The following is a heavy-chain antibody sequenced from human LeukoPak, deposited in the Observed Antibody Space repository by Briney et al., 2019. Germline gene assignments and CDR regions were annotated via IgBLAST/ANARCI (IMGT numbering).Heavy chain of an antibody. J-gene: IGHJ4*02. CDR1: GGTFSSYA. CDR3: ARAAAAGTPSDY. Sequence: WASVKVSCKASGGTFSSYAISWVRQAPGQGLEWMGRIIPILGIANYAQKFQGRVTITADKSTSTAYVELSSLRSEDTAVYYCARAAAAGTPSDYWGQGTLVTVSS. D-gene: IGHD6-13*01. V-gene: IGHV1-69*04. CDR2: IIPILGIA.